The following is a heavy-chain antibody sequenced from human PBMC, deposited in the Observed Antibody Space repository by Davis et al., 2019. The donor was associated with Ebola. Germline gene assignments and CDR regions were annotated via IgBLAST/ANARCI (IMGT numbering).Heavy chain of an antibody. V-gene: IGHV1-2*04. CDR1: GYTFTGYY. CDR2: INPNSGGT. D-gene: IGHD6-13*01. J-gene: IGHJ5*02. Sequence: ASVKVSCKASGYTFTGYYMHWVRQAPGQGLEWMGWINPNSGGTNYAQKFQGWVTMTRDTSISTAYMELSRLRSDDTAVYYCARGRSSSWYNWFDPWGQGTLVTVSS. CDR3: ARGRSSSWYNWFDP.